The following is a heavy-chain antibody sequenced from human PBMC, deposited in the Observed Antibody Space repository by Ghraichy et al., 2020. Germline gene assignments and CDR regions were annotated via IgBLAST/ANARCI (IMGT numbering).Heavy chain of an antibody. CDR2: IYYSGST. V-gene: IGHV4-59*01. J-gene: IGHJ3*02. Sequence: SETLSLTCTVSGGSISSYYWSWIRQPPGKGLEWIGYIYYSGSTNYNPSLKSRVTISVDTSKNQFSLKLSSVTAADTAVYYCVRERLGYDSSGRDAFDIWGQGTMVTVSS. D-gene: IGHD3-22*01. CDR3: VRERLGYDSSGRDAFDI. CDR1: GGSISSYY.